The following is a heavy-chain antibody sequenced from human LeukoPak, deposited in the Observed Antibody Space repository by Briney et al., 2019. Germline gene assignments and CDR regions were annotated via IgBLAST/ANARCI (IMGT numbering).Heavy chain of an antibody. Sequence: SETLSFTCAVYGWSFSGYYWIRIPQAPAKGRERVEESNHSGSTNYNPSLKSRVTISVDTSKIQFSLKLSSVTAADTAVYYCARGRFKLSRLTYYYYGMDGWGQGTTVTVSS. J-gene: IGHJ6*02. CDR1: GWSFSGYY. D-gene: IGHD3-16*02. V-gene: IGHV4-34*01. CDR3: ARGRFKLSRLTYYYYGMDG. CDR2: SNHSGST.